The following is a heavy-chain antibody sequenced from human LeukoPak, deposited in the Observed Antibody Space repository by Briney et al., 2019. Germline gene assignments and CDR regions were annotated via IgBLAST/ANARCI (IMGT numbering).Heavy chain of an antibody. J-gene: IGHJ5*02. CDR2: ISGSGGST. Sequence: GGSLRLSCAAAGFTFSSYAMSWVRQAPGKGLEWVSAISGSGGSTYYADSVKGRFTISRDNSKNTLYLQMNSLRAEDTAVYYCAKARAKSSGWYSFMPWGQGTLVSDSS. CDR1: GFTFSSYA. CDR3: AKARAKSSGWYSFMP. V-gene: IGHV3-23*01. D-gene: IGHD6-19*01.